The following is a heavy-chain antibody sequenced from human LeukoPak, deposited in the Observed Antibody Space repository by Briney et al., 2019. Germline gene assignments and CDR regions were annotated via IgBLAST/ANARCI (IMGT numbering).Heavy chain of an antibody. CDR2: IYYSGST. Sequence: SETLSLTCTVSGGSISSYYWSWIRQPPGKGLEWIGYIYYSGSTNYNPSLKSRVTISVDTSKNQFSLKLSSVTAADTAVYYCVLAPNSNWFDFWGQGTQVTVSS. CDR1: GGSISSYY. J-gene: IGHJ5*01. CDR3: VLAPNSNWFDF. V-gene: IGHV4-59*08. D-gene: IGHD2-8*01.